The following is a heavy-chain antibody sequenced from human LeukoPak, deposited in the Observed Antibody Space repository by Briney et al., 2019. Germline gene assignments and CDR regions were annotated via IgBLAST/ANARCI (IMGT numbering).Heavy chain of an antibody. J-gene: IGHJ3*02. CDR2: ISSSSSTI. V-gene: IGHV3-48*01. Sequence: GGSLRLSCAASGFTFSSYSMSWVRQAPGKGLEWVSYISSSSSTIYYADSVKGRFTISRDNAKNSLYLQMNSLRAEDTAVYYCARDREDFWSGHDAFDIWGQGTMVTVSS. CDR1: GFTFSSYS. CDR3: ARDREDFWSGHDAFDI. D-gene: IGHD3-3*01.